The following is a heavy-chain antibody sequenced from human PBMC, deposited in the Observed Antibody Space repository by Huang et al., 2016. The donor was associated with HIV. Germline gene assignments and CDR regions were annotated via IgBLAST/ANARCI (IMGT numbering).Heavy chain of an antibody. CDR2: MNPNTGNT. CDR1: GYTFTNYD. Sequence: QVHLVQSGAEVKKPGASVKVSCKASGYTFTNYDINWGRQAPGRGLEWMGWMNPNTGNTGFAHSFQGRVTMTRKTSITTAYMELTSLTSEDTAVYYCARSAYGDLDYWGLGTLVIVSS. V-gene: IGHV1-8*02. J-gene: IGHJ4*02. CDR3: ARSAYGDLDY. D-gene: IGHD4-17*01.